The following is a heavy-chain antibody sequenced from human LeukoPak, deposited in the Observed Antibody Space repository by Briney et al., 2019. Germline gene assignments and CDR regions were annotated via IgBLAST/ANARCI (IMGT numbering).Heavy chain of an antibody. D-gene: IGHD6-13*01. CDR1: GGTFSSYA. CDR3: ARAGPRAAAANWFDP. J-gene: IGHJ5*02. CDR2: IIPIFGTA. V-gene: IGHV1-69*13. Sequence: ASVKVSCKASGGTFSSYAISWVRQAPGQGLEWMGGIIPIFGTANYAQKFQGRVTITADESTSTAYMELSSLRSEDTAVYYCARAGPRAAAANWFDPWGQGTLVTVSS.